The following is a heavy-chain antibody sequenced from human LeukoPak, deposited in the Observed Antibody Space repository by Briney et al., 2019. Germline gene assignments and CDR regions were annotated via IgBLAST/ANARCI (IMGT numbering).Heavy chain of an antibody. CDR3: ARICSSTSCHGAFDI. CDR2: ISGSGGST. Sequence: GGSLRLSCAASGFTFSSYAMSWVRQAPGKGLEWVSAISGSGGSTYYADSVKGRFTISRDNSKNTLYLQMNSLRAEDTAVYYCARICSSTSCHGAFDIWGQGTMVTVSS. V-gene: IGHV3-23*01. CDR1: GFTFSSYA. D-gene: IGHD2-2*01. J-gene: IGHJ3*02.